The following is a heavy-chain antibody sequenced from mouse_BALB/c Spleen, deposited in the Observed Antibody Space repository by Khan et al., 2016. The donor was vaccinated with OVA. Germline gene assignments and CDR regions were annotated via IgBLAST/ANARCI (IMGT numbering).Heavy chain of an antibody. CDR1: GYSITSGYY. Sequence: VQLKESGPGLVKPSQSLSLTCSVTGYSITSGYYWNWIRQFPGNKLEWMGYISYDGSNNYNPSLKNRISITRDTSKNQFFLKLNSVTTEDTATYYCAREGDYYGRLFDYWGQGTTLTVSS. CDR2: ISYDGSN. CDR3: AREGDYYGRLFDY. J-gene: IGHJ2*01. V-gene: IGHV3-6*02. D-gene: IGHD1-1*01.